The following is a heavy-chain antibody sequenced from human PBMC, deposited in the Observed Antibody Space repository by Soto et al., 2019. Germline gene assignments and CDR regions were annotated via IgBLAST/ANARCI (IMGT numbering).Heavy chain of an antibody. V-gene: IGHV1-2*04. CDR1: GYTFTGYY. D-gene: IGHD2-2*01. Sequence: GASVKVSCKASGYTFTGYYMHWVRQAPGQGLEWMGWINPNSGGTNYAQKFQGWVTMTRDTSISTAYMELSRLRSDDTAVYYCARGCSSTRCNDAFDIWGKGTMVTVS. J-gene: IGHJ3*02. CDR3: ARGCSSTRCNDAFDI. CDR2: INPNSGGT.